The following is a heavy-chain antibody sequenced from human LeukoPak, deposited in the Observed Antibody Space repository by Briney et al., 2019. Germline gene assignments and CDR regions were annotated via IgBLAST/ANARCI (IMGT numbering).Heavy chain of an antibody. CDR1: GFTFSSYA. CDR3: AKSGYGSGSYYRFDY. V-gene: IGHV3-23*01. D-gene: IGHD3-10*01. Sequence: GGSLRLSCAASGFTFSSYAMSWVRQAPGKGLEWVSAISGSGGSTYYADSVKGRFTISRDNSKNTLYLQMNSLRAEDTAVYYCAKSGYGSGSYYRFDYWGQGTLVTVSS. J-gene: IGHJ4*02. CDR2: ISGSGGST.